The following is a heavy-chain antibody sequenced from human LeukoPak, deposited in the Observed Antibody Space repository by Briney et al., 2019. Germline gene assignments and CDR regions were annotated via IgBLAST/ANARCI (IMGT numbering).Heavy chain of an antibody. V-gene: IGHV4-61*05. CDR2: IYTSGST. J-gene: IGHJ6*03. D-gene: IGHD3-10*01. CDR3: ARARRGYYYYYMDV. CDR1: GASITSSGYY. Sequence: SETLSLTCTVSGASITSSGYYWGWIRQPPGKGLEWIGRIYTSGSTNYNPSLKSRVTMSVDTSKNQFSLKLSSVTAADTAVYYCARARRGYYYYYMDVWGKGTTVTISS.